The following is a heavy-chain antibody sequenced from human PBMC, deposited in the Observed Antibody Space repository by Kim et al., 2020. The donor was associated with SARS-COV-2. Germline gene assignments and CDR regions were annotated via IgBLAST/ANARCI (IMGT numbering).Heavy chain of an antibody. D-gene: IGHD3-10*01. CDR1: GYTFTSYY. CDR2: INPSGGST. V-gene: IGHV1-46*01. CDR3: AREFGELRSFDY. J-gene: IGHJ4*02. Sequence: ASVKVSCKASGYTFTSYYMHWVRQAPGQGLEWMGIINPSGGSTSYAQKFHGRVTMTRDTSTSTVYMELSSLRSEHTAVYYCAREFGELRSFDYWGQGALVTVSS.